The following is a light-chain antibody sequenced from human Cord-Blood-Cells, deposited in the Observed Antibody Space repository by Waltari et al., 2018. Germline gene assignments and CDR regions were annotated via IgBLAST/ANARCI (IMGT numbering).Light chain of an antibody. CDR3: QSADSSRTYV. Sequence: SYELTQPPSVSVSPGQTARITCSGDALPTQYAYWYQQKPGQAPVLVIYKDSERPSGIPERFSGSSSGTTVTLTISGVQAEDEADYYCQSADSSRTYVFRTGTKVTVL. V-gene: IGLV3-25*03. CDR2: KDS. J-gene: IGLJ1*01. CDR1: ALPTQY.